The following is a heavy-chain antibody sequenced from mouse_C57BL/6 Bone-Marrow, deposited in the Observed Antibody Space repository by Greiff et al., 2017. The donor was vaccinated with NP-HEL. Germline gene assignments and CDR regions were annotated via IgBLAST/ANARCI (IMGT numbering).Heavy chain of an antibody. V-gene: IGHV1-81*01. Sequence: VQLQQSGAELARPGASVKLSCKASGYTFTGYGISWVKQRTGQGLEWIGEIYPKSGNTYYNEKFKGKATLTADKSSSTAYMELRSLTSEDSAVYFCERAGLLDWYFDVWGTGTTVTVSA. CDR2: IYPKSGNT. J-gene: IGHJ1*03. CDR3: ERAGLLDWYFDV. D-gene: IGHD1-1*01. CDR1: GYTFTGYG.